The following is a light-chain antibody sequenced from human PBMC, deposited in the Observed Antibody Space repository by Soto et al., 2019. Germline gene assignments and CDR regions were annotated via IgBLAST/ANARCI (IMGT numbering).Light chain of an antibody. Sequence: EIVLTQSPATLSLSPGERATLSCRASQSVSSYLAWYQQKPGQAPRLLIYDASNRATGIPARFSGSGSGTDFTLTISSLEPEDFAVYYCQQRSNWPPLTFGGETKVKIK. V-gene: IGKV3-11*01. J-gene: IGKJ4*01. CDR2: DAS. CDR1: QSVSSY. CDR3: QQRSNWPPLT.